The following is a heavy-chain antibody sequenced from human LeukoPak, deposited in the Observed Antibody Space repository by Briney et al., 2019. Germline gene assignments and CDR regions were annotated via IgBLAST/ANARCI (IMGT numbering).Heavy chain of an antibody. CDR3: ARGRQGDSSGYSPRLFDY. V-gene: IGHV4-59*08. J-gene: IGHJ4*02. D-gene: IGHD3-22*01. Sequence: PSETLSLTCTVSGGSISSYYWSWIRQPPGKGLEWIGYIYYSGSTNYNPSLKSRVTISVDTSKNQFSLKLSSVTAADTAVYYCARGRQGDSSGYSPRLFDYWGQGTLVTVSS. CDR1: GGSISSYY. CDR2: IYYSGST.